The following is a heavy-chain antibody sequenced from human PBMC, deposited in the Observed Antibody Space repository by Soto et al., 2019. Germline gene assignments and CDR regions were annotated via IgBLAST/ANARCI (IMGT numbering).Heavy chain of an antibody. V-gene: IGHV3-23*01. CDR1: GFTFSSYA. CDR2: ISGSGGTT. D-gene: IGHD1-1*01. CDR3: ANWNDEDWFDP. J-gene: IGHJ5*02. Sequence: EVQLLESGGGLVQPGGSLRLSCAASGFTFSSYAMTWVRQAPGKGLEWVSGISGSGGTTYYADSVKGRFTISRDNSKNTLYLQMNSLRAEDTAVYYCANWNDEDWFDPWGQGTLVTVSS.